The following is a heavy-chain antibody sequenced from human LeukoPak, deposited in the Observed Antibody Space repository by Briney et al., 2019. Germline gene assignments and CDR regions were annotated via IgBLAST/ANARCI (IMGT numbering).Heavy chain of an antibody. J-gene: IGHJ6*03. CDR3: ARVKTGNWLSRGYYYMDV. CDR1: GGSISNNYYY. Sequence: PSETLSLTCTVSGGSISNNYYYWGWIRQPPGKGLGWIGSIYYRGNTYYNPSLQSRVTISVDTSKNQFSLKLSSVTAADTAVYYCARVKTGNWLSRGYYYMDVWGKGTTVTVSS. V-gene: IGHV4-39*07. D-gene: IGHD1-1*01. CDR2: IYYRGNT.